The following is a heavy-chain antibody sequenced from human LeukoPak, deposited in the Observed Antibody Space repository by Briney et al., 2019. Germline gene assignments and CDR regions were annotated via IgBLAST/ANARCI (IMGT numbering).Heavy chain of an antibody. D-gene: IGHD3/OR15-3a*01. V-gene: IGHV4-39*01. CDR2: IYYSGSS. CDR1: GGSISSSSYY. Sequence: SETLSLTCTVSGGSISSSSYYWGWIRQPPGKGLEWIGSIYYSGSSYYNPSLKSRVTISVDTSKNQFSLKLSSVTAADTAVYYCARQTGSGLFILPGGQGTLVTVSS. CDR3: ARQTGSGLFILP. J-gene: IGHJ4*02.